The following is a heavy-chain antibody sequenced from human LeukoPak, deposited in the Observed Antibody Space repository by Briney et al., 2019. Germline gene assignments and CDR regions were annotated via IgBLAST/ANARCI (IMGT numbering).Heavy chain of an antibody. J-gene: IGHJ4*02. Sequence: GGSLRLSCAASGFAFSSYNMNCVRQDPGKGLEWISYIGSSGSPTHYADSVGGRFTISRDNAKNSLYLQMNSLRDEDTAVYYCASSGSYRFDYWGQGTLVTVSS. D-gene: IGHD1-26*01. CDR3: ASSGSYRFDY. CDR1: GFAFSSYN. V-gene: IGHV3-48*02. CDR2: IGSSGSPT.